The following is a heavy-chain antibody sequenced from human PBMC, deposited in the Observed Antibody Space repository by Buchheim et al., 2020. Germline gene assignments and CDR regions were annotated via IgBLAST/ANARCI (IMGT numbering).Heavy chain of an antibody. D-gene: IGHD6-13*01. Sequence: QAQLVASGGGVVQPGGSLRLSCAASGFALSSYGIHWVRQAPGKGLEWVTGIWFDGRDQYYADSVKGRFTISRDNSKNSLYLQMNSLRAEDTAVYYCARMDSSSWYVAFDIWGQGT. J-gene: IGHJ3*02. V-gene: IGHV3-33*03. CDR3: ARMDSSSWYVAFDI. CDR2: IWFDGRDQ. CDR1: GFALSSYG.